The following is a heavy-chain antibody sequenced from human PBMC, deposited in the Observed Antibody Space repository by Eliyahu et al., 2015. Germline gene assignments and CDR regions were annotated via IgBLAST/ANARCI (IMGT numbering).Heavy chain of an antibody. CDR3: ARDSVYGDYVLPDGY. V-gene: IGHV1-18*01. D-gene: IGHD4-17*01. Sequence: QVQLVQSGAEVKKPGASXKVXCKASGXTFTSXGISWVRQAPGQGLEWMGWIXAYNGNTNYAQKLQXRVTMTTDTSTSTAYMELRSLRSDDTAVYYCARDSVYGDYVLPDGYWGQGTLVTVSS. CDR2: IXAYNGNT. J-gene: IGHJ4*02. CDR1: GXTFTSXG.